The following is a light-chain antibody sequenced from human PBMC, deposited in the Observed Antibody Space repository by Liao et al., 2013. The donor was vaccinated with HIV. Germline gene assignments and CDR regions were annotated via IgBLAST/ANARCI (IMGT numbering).Light chain of an antibody. Sequence: SYELTQPPSVSVAPGKTARITCGGNNIGSKSVHWYQQKPGQSPVLVIYYDNDRPSGIPERFSGSNSGNTATLTISRVEAGDEADYYCQVWDSNTDYVFGTGTKVTVL. J-gene: IGLJ1*01. V-gene: IGLV3-21*01. CDR3: QVWDSNTDYV. CDR2: YDN. CDR1: NIGSKS.